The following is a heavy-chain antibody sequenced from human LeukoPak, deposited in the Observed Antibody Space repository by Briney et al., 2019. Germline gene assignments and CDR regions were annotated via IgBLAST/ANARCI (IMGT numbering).Heavy chain of an antibody. J-gene: IGHJ6*03. CDR2: INPSDGAT. CDR3: AREQKGGISRSLGGLVASYYTYYYMDV. D-gene: IGHD3-16*01. CDR1: GYTFTMYY. V-gene: IGHV1-46*01. Sequence: ASVKVSCKASGYTFTMYYIHWVRQAPGQGLEWMGMINPSDGATTYAQRFQGRVTMTRDMSTTTVYMDLRSLRSDDTAVYFCAREQKGGISRSLGGLVASYYTYYYMDVWGRGTTVTVPS.